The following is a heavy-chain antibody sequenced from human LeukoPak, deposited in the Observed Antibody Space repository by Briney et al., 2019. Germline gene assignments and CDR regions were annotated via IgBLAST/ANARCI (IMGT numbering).Heavy chain of an antibody. CDR2: ISSSSSYM. J-gene: IGHJ4*02. CDR3: ARERHDSSGYYYSQYFDY. CDR1: GFTFSSYS. D-gene: IGHD3-22*01. V-gene: IGHV3-21*01. Sequence: GGSLRLSCAASGFTFSSYSMNWVRQAPGKGLEWVSSISSSSSYMYYADSVKGRFTISRDNAKNSLYLQMNSLRAEDTAVYYCARERHDSSGYYYSQYFDYWGQGTLVTVSS.